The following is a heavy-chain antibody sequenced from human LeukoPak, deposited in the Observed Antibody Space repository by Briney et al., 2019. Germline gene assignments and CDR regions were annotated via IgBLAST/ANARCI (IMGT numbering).Heavy chain of an antibody. CDR2: MNPNSGNT. Sequence: GASVKVSCKASEYTFTSYDINWVRQATGQGLEGMGWMNPNSGNTGYAQKFKGRVTMSRNTSISTAYMELSSLRSDDTAMYWCARSNRYSSGNWYFDLWGRGTLVTVSS. D-gene: IGHD5-18*01. J-gene: IGHJ2*01. CDR3: ARSNRYSSGNWYFDL. CDR1: EYTFTSYD. V-gene: IGHV1-8*01.